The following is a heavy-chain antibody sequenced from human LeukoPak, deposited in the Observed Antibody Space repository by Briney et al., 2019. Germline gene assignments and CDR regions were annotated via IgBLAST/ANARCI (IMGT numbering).Heavy chain of an antibody. V-gene: IGHV1-69*13. CDR3: AREPLGCGGDCHFDY. D-gene: IGHD2-21*02. CDR1: GGTFSSYA. CDR2: IIPIYNPV. J-gene: IGHJ4*02. Sequence: SVKVSCKTSGGTFSSYAFSWMRQAPGQGLEWVVRIIPIYNPVDYTQRFQGRVTITADESTNIVYLELSSLRYDDTAVYYCAREPLGCGGDCHFDYWGQGPVVTVSS.